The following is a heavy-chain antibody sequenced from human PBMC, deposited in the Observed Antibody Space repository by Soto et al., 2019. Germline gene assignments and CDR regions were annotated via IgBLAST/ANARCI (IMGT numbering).Heavy chain of an antibody. J-gene: IGHJ4*02. D-gene: IGHD2-2*01. Sequence: SETLSLTCTVSGGSISSYYWSWIRQPPGKGLEWIGYIYYSGSTNCNPSLKSRVTISVDTSKNQFSLKLSSVTAADTAVYYCAGYCSSTSCPYTYWGQGTLVTVSS. CDR3: AGYCSSTSCPYTY. V-gene: IGHV4-59*08. CDR1: GGSISSYY. CDR2: IYYSGST.